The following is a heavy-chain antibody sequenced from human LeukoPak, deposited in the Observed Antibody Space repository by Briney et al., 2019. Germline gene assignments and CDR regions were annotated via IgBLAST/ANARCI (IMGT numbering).Heavy chain of an antibody. CDR1: GFSFSGYA. V-gene: IGHV3-23*01. D-gene: IGHD3-10*01. CDR2: ISGSGGST. CDR3: AILNYYGSGSYYRPQFHDFDY. Sequence: GGSLRLSCAASGFSFSGYAMSWVRQAPGKGLEWVSAISGSGGSTYYADSVKGRFTISRDNAKNSLYLQMNSLRAEDTAVYYCAILNYYGSGSYYRPQFHDFDYWGQGTLVTVSS. J-gene: IGHJ4*02.